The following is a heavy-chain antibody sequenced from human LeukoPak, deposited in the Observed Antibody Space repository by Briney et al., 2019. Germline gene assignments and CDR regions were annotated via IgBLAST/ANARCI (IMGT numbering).Heavy chain of an antibody. CDR2: IASDGSST. CDR3: ARYCTSTSCAFEY. Sequence: PGGSLRLSCAASGFTFSSYWMNWVRQAPGKGLVWVSRIASDGSSTTYADSVKGRFSISRDNSKNTLYLQMNSLRAEDTAIYYCARYCTSTSCAFEYWGQGTLVTVSS. CDR1: GFTFSSYW. J-gene: IGHJ4*02. D-gene: IGHD2-2*01. V-gene: IGHV3-74*01.